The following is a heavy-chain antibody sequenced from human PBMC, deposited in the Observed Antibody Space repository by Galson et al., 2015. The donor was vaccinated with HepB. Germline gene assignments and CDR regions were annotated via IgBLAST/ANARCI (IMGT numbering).Heavy chain of an antibody. Sequence: SLRLSCAASGFTFASYTMTWLRQAPGKGLEWVSTVTRGGRGTYYADSVKGRFIISRDNSRDTVFLQLNSLTIEDTAVYYCGKEVESTGGLQPLFFDSWGQGSLVTVSS. J-gene: IGHJ5*01. CDR1: GFTFASYT. CDR3: GKEVESTGGLQPLFFDS. V-gene: IGHV3-23*01. D-gene: IGHD2-8*02. CDR2: VTRGGRGT.